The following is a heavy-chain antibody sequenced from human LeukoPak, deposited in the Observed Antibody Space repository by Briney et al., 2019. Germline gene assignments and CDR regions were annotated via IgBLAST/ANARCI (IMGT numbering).Heavy chain of an antibody. CDR1: GFTFSTSD. CDR3: ARQLPGIAAAGSYYYYYYMDV. Sequence: GGSLRLSCAASGFTFSTSDMHWVRQVTGKGLEWVSAIGTGGDTYYPGSVKGRFTISRDNAENSLYLQMSSLRAEDTAVYYCARQLPGIAAAGSYYYYYYMDVWGKGTTVTVSS. CDR2: IGTGGDT. V-gene: IGHV3-13*01. J-gene: IGHJ6*03. D-gene: IGHD6-13*01.